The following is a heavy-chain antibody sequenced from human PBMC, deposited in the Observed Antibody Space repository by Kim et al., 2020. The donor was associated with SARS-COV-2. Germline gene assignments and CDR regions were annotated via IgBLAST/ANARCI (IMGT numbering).Heavy chain of an antibody. J-gene: IGHJ3*02. Sequence: SETLSLTCTVSGGSISSYYWSWIRQSPGKGLEWIGYINYSGSTNYNPSLKSRVTISLDTSKNQFSLMLSSVTAADTAGYYCASEGYYDSSGYYHHDAVEIWGQGTMFTASS. CDR1: GGSISSYY. D-gene: IGHD3-22*01. CDR3: ASEGYYDSSGYYHHDAVEI. CDR2: INYSGST. V-gene: IGHV4-59*01.